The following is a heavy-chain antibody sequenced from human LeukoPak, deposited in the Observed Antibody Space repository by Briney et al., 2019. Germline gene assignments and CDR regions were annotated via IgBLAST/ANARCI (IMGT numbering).Heavy chain of an antibody. J-gene: IGHJ4*02. CDR3: ARDARQQLVERFDY. CDR1: GFTFSNYG. D-gene: IGHD6-13*01. CDR2: ISYDGRNT. V-gene: IGHV3-30*03. Sequence: QPGRSLRLSCAASGFTFSNYGMHWVRQAPGKGLEWVAIISYDGRNTYYGDSVKGRFTISRDNSKNTLDLQMSSLRPEDTAVYYCARDARQQLVERFDYWGQGTLVTVSS.